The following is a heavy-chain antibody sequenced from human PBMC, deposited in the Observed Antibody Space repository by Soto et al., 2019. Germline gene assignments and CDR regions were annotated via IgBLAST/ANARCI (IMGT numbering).Heavy chain of an antibody. Sequence: QAQLVQSGAEVKKPGALVKVSCKASGYTFYSHSISWVRQAPGQGLEWMGRINGDYGNTQYAQKFRGRVTMTTDTSTTTVDRELTNLRSDDTAVYYCARCIQGDYYYGMDVWGQGTTVTVSS. CDR2: INGDYGNT. CDR3: ARCIQGDYYYGMDV. D-gene: IGHD5-18*01. V-gene: IGHV1-18*01. CDR1: GYTFYSHS. J-gene: IGHJ6*02.